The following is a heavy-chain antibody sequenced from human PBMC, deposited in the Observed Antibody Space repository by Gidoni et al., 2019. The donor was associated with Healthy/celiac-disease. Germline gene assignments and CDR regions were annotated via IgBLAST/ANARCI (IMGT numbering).Heavy chain of an antibody. J-gene: IGHJ6*02. CDR2: ISCDGGST. Sequence: EVQLVESGGVVVQPGGSLRLSWAASGFTFDDYTMPWVRQPPGKGLEWVSLISCDGGSTYYADSVKGRFTISRDNSKNSLYLQMNSLRTEDTALYYCAKDSYGMDVWGQGTTVTVSS. CDR3: AKDSYGMDV. CDR1: GFTFDDYT. V-gene: IGHV3-43*01.